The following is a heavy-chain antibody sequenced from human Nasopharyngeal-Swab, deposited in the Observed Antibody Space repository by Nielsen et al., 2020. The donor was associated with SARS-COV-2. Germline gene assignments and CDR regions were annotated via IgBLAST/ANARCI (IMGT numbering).Heavy chain of an antibody. V-gene: IGHV1-18*01. CDR1: GYTFPNYG. CDR3: ARELGVGLFDY. Sequence: SVPVSFKTSGYTFPNYGIAWVRQAPGQGLEWLGWISPYNDYTHYAQKFQGSVTMTSDTSTSTAYLELRSLTSDDTAVYYCARELGVGLFDYWGQGTLVTVSS. CDR2: ISPYNDYT. D-gene: IGHD3-16*01. J-gene: IGHJ4*02.